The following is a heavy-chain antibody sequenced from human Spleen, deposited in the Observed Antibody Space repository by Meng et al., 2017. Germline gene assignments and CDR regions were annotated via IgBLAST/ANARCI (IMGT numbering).Heavy chain of an antibody. D-gene: IGHD2-15*01. Sequence: GESLKISCAASGFTLSFYWMSWVRQAPGKGLEWVANIKQDGSEKYYGDSVKGRFTISRDNAKNSLYLQMNSLRAEDTAVYYCARDTRSSFDSWGQGTLVTVSS. V-gene: IGHV3-7*01. CDR1: GFTLSFYW. J-gene: IGHJ5*01. CDR2: IKQDGSEK. CDR3: ARDTRSSFDS.